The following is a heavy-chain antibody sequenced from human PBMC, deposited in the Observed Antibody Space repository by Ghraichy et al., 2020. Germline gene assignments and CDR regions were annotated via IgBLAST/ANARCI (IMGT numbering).Heavy chain of an antibody. J-gene: IGHJ4*02. Sequence: SGPTLVKPTQTLTLTCTFSGFSLSSRDLGLGWIRQPPGKALEWLGLIYWDDAKNFRPSLETRLTITKDTSKNQVVLTLNNMDPVDPATYYCARKNPISYFDFWGQGILVTVSS. D-gene: IGHD1-14*01. V-gene: IGHV2-5*02. CDR1: GFSLSSRDLG. CDR3: ARKNPISYFDF. CDR2: IYWDDAK.